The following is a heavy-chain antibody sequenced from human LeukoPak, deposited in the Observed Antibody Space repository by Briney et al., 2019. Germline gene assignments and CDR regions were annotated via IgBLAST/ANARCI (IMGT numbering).Heavy chain of an antibody. CDR2: IYSGGGT. V-gene: IGHV3-53*01. CDR1: GFTVSSNH. D-gene: IGHD3-10*01. Sequence: PGGSLRLSCAASGFTVSSNHMSWVRQAPGKGLEWVSLIYSGGGTHYADSVKGRFTISRDSSKNMLYLQMNSLRAEDTAVYYCARDLGDYWGQGALVTV. CDR3: ARDLGDY. J-gene: IGHJ4*02.